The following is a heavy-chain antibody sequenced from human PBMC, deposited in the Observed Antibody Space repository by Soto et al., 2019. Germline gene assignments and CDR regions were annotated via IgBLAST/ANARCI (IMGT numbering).Heavy chain of an antibody. CDR1: GFTFSSYG. CDR2: IWYDGSNK. V-gene: IGHV3-33*01. D-gene: IGHD4-17*01. CDR3: ARDHGDNFDY. Sequence: QVQLVESGGGVVQPGRSLRLSCAASGFTFSSYGMHWVRQAPGKGLEWVAVIWYDGSNKYYADSVKGRFTISRDNSKNMLYLQMNSLRAEDTAVYYCARDHGDNFDYWGQGTLVTVSS. J-gene: IGHJ4*02.